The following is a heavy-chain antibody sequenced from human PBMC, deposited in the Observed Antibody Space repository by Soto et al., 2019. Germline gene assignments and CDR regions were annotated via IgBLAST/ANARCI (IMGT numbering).Heavy chain of an antibody. J-gene: IGHJ4*02. V-gene: IGHV2-5*02. D-gene: IGHD2-21*02. CDR3: AHSTGGNSGY. CDR1: GFSLSTSGVW. CDR2: IYWDDDK. Sequence: QITFKESGPTLVKPTQTLTLTCTFDGFSLSTSGVWVGGIRQPPVKGLEWLALIYWDDDKRYSPSLKSRLTITKDSTKNRVVLTMTNMDHVDTATYYCAHSTGGNSGYLGQGTLVTASS.